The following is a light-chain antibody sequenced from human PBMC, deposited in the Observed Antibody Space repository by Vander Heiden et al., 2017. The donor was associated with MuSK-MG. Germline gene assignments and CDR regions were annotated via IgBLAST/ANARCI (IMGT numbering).Light chain of an antibody. CDR3: QRDNSAPLT. J-gene: IGKJ4*01. CDR2: AAS. Sequence: DIQMTQSPSSLSASVGDRVTITCRASQGISNYLAWYQQKPGKVPKLLIYAASTLQSGVPSRFSGSGSGTDFTLTISSLHPEDVATYYCQRDNSAPLTFGAGTKVEIK. V-gene: IGKV1-27*01. CDR1: QGISNY.